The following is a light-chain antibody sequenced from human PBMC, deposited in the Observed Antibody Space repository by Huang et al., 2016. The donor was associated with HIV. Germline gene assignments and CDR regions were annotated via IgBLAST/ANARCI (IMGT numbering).Light chain of an antibody. CDR2: GAS. Sequence: EIVMTQSPATLSVSPGERATLSCRASQNINNTLAWYQQIPGQAPRLLSYGASTRATGFPARFSGSGSGTEFTLTISSLQSEDFALYYCQQYNSWPPLTFGGGTKVEIK. CDR1: QNINNT. CDR3: QQYNSWPPLT. J-gene: IGKJ4*01. V-gene: IGKV3-15*01.